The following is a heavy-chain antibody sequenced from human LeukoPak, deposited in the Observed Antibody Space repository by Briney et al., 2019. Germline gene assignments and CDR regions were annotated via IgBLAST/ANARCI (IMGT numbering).Heavy chain of an antibody. J-gene: IGHJ4*02. V-gene: IGHV4-34*01. Sequence: SETLSLTCAVYGGSFSGYYWSWIRQPPGKGLEWIGEINHRGSTNYNPSLKSRVTISVDTSKKQFSLKLRCVTAAATAVYYCARIYGSGSRGSDYWGQGTLVTVSS. CDR3: ARIYGSGSRGSDY. CDR1: GGSFSGYY. CDR2: INHRGST. D-gene: IGHD3-10*01.